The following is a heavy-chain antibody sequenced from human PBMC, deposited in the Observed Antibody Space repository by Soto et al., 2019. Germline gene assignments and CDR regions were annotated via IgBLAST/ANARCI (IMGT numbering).Heavy chain of an antibody. J-gene: IGHJ6*02. V-gene: IGHV3-23*01. Sequence: GGSLRLSCAASGFTFSSHAMSWVRQAPGKGLEWVSAISGSGGSTYYADSVKGRFTISRDNSKNTLYLQMNSLRAEDTAVYYCARDHKGGYYYYGMDVWGQGTTVTVSS. CDR2: ISGSGGST. CDR1: GFTFSSHA. CDR3: ARDHKGGYYYYGMDV.